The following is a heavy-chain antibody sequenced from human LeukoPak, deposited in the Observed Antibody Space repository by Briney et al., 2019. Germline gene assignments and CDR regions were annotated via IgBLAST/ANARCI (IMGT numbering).Heavy chain of an antibody. CDR3: ARFKRADGWSYFDY. V-gene: IGHV4-38-2*02. D-gene: IGHD6-19*01. J-gene: IGHJ4*02. CDR1: GFSITTGYY. Sequence: SETLSLTCSVSGFSITTGYYWAWIRQPPEKGLEWIGNIHYSGSTDQNSSLKSRVTISVDTSKNQFSLKLSSVTAADTAVYYCARFKRADGWSYFDYWGQGTLVTVSS. CDR2: IHYSGST.